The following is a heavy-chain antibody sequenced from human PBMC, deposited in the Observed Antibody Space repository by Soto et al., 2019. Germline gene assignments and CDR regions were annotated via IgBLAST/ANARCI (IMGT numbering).Heavy chain of an antibody. D-gene: IGHD6-6*01. Sequence: PGGSLRLSCAASGFSLSSDGMSWVRQAPGKGLEWVSAISASGGSTFYVDSVKGRFTISRDNSKNTLYLQMNSLRAEDTAVYYCAKDRDSAARPGHLDAFDIWGQGTMVTVSS. CDR1: GFSLSSDG. V-gene: IGHV3-23*01. CDR2: ISASGGST. CDR3: AKDRDSAARPGHLDAFDI. J-gene: IGHJ3*02.